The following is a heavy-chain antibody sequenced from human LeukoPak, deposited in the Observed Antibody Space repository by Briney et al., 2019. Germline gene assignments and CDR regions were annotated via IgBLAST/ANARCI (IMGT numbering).Heavy chain of an antibody. Sequence: PGGSLRLSCAASGFTFNNYAMSWVRQAPGKGLEWVSVIYSGGSTYYADSVKGRFTISRDNSKNTLYLQMNSLRAEDTAVYYCARSGGYDSSGYYSYFDYWGQGTLVTVSS. CDR2: IYSGGST. CDR3: ARSGGYDSSGYYSYFDY. CDR1: GFTFNNYA. V-gene: IGHV3-53*01. D-gene: IGHD3-22*01. J-gene: IGHJ4*02.